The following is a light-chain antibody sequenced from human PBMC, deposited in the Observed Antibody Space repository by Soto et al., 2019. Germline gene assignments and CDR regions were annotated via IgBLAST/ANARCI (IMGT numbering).Light chain of an antibody. V-gene: IGLV1-44*01. J-gene: IGLJ1*01. Sequence: QSALTQPPSASGAPGQRVTISCSGSSSNIGSGTVNWYQQLPGTAPKLLIYNNNQWASGVPDRFSGSKSGTSASLAISGLQSEDEGGYYCAAWDDSLNGLYVFGTGTKSPS. CDR2: NNN. CDR3: AAWDDSLNGLYV. CDR1: SSNIGSGT.